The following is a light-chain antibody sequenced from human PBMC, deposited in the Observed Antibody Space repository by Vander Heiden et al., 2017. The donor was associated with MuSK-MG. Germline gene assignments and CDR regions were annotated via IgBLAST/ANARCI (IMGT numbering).Light chain of an antibody. J-gene: IGKJ3*01. CDR3: QQEDSTPFT. Sequence: DLVMTQSPDSLAVSLGERATINCKSSQSVLYSSNNKNYLAWYQQKPGQPPKLLIYWASTRESGVPDRFSGSGSGTDFTLTISSLQAEDVAVYYCQQEDSTPFTFGHRTKVDIK. CDR1: QSVLYSSNNKNY. V-gene: IGKV4-1*01. CDR2: WAS.